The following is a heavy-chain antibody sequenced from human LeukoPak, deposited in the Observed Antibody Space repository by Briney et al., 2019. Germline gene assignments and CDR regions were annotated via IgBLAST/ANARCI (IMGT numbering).Heavy chain of an antibody. J-gene: IGHJ4*02. Sequence: GGSLRLSCAASGFTSSSYWMSWVRQAPGKGPEWVANIKQDGSEKYYVDSVKGRFTISRDNAKNSLYLQMNSLRAEDTAVYYCARVYRSSSGYCFDYWGQGTLVTVSS. CDR2: IKQDGSEK. CDR3: ARVYRSSSGYCFDY. D-gene: IGHD6-6*01. CDR1: GFTSSSYW. V-gene: IGHV3-7*01.